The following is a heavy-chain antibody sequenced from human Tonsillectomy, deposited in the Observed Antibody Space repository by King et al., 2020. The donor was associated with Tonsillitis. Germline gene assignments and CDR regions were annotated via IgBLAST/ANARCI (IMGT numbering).Heavy chain of an antibody. Sequence: VQLVECGGGLVQPGGSLRLSCSVSGFTFSNYAMHWVRQAPGKGLEYVLTISSNGGSIYFADSVKGRFTISRDNSKNTLYLQMSSLRPEDTAVYYCVKGGRSSSPFDYWGQGTLVTVSS. CDR2: ISSNGGSI. J-gene: IGHJ4*02. CDR1: GFTFSNYA. V-gene: IGHV3-64D*06. CDR3: VKGGRSSSPFDY. D-gene: IGHD6-6*01.